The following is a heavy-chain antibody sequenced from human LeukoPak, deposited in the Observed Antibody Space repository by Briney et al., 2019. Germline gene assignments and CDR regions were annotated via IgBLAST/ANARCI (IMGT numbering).Heavy chain of an antibody. Sequence: GGSLRLSCAASGFTFSSYGMHWVRQAPGKGLEWVAVIWYDGSNKYYADSVKGRFTISRDNSKNTLYLQMNSLRAEDTAVYYCARGSRPNLRTYYYGSGSYYNINFDYWGQGTLVTVSS. D-gene: IGHD3-10*01. CDR2: IWYDGSNK. J-gene: IGHJ4*02. CDR3: ARGSRPNLRTYYYGSGSYYNINFDY. CDR1: GFTFSSYG. V-gene: IGHV3-33*01.